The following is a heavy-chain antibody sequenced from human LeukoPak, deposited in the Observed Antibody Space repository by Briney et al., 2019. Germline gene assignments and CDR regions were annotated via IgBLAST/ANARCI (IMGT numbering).Heavy chain of an antibody. V-gene: IGHV1-46*01. CDR2: INPSGDST. CDR1: GFSFTNYY. J-gene: IGHJ5*02. CDR3: AEDNSDGDDHYWWFDP. Sequence: GASVKVSCKASGFSFTNYYVHWVRQAPGQGLEWMGVINPSGDSTNYAQKFQGRVTMTRDTSTSTLYMELSSLRSEDTAVYYCAEDNSDGDDHYWWFDPWGRGTLVTVSS. D-gene: IGHD2-21*01.